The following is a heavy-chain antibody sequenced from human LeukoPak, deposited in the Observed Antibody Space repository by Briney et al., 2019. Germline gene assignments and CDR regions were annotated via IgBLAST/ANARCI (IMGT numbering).Heavy chain of an antibody. CDR3: ARLGMIQAYSTEDY. CDR2: ISSSSSTI. CDR1: GFTSSSYS. J-gene: IGHJ4*02. V-gene: IGHV3-48*01. D-gene: IGHD6-13*01. Sequence: GGSLRLSCAASGFTSSSYSMNWVRQAPGKGLEWVSYISSSSSTIYYADSVKGRFTISRDNSKNTLYLQMNSLRAEDTAVYYCARLGMIQAYSTEDYWGQGTLVTVSS.